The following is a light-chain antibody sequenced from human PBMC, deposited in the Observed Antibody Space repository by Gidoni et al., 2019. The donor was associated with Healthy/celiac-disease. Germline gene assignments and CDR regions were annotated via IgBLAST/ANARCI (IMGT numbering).Light chain of an antibody. CDR1: SSDVGGYNY. V-gene: IGLV2-14*01. J-gene: IGLJ1*01. Sequence: QSALTQPASVSGSPGPSITISCTGTSSDVGGYNYVSWYQQHPGKAPNLMIYEVSNRPSGVSNRFSGSKSGNTAALTISGLQAEDEADYYCSSYTSSSTRVFGTGTKVTVL. CDR3: SSYTSSSTRV. CDR2: EVS.